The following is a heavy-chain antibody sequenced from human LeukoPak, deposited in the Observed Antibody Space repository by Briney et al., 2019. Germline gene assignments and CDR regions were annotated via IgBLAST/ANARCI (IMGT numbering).Heavy chain of an antibody. CDR1: GFTFSSYA. J-gene: IGHJ4*02. CDR2: ISGSGGST. D-gene: IGHD2-21*02. CDR3: AKECIVVVTAIPGY. V-gene: IGHV3-23*01. Sequence: PGGSLRLSCAASGFTFSSYAMSWVRQAPGKGLEWVSAISGSGGSTYYADSVKGRFAISRDNSKNTLYLQMNSLRAEDTAVYYCAKECIVVVTAIPGYWGQGTLVTVSS.